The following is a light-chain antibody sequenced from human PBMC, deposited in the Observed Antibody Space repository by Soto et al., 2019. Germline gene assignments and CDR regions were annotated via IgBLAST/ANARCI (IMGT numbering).Light chain of an antibody. Sequence: EIVLTQSPGTLSLSPGERATLSCRASQSVNNHLHWYQQKPGQAPRLLIFDASNRATRIPPRFSGSGSATDFTLTISSLEPEDFALYYCQHRSIWPVSFGQGTRLEIK. CDR3: QHRSIWPVS. CDR1: QSVNNH. J-gene: IGKJ5*01. CDR2: DAS. V-gene: IGKV3-11*01.